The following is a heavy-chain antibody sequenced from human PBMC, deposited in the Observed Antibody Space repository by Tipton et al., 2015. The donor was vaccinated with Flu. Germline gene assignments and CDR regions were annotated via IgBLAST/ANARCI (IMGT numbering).Heavy chain of an antibody. CDR1: GVSIGSRTLY. D-gene: IGHD2-21*02. Sequence: TLSLTCTVSGVSIGSRTLYWSWIRQSAGKGLEWIGRVYSSGGTKYNPSLKSRVTISLDTPKNQFSLKVTSVTAADTSVYFCARLRTVTAGGTRPYYYNALDVWGQGTTVTVSS. CDR3: ARLRTVTAGGTRPYYYNALDV. CDR2: VYSSGGT. J-gene: IGHJ6*02. V-gene: IGHV4-61*02.